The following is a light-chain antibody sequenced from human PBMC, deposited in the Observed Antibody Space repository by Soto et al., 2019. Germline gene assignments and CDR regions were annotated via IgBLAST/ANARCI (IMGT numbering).Light chain of an antibody. CDR1: QSVSSSY. CDR3: QQYGNSPRT. V-gene: IGKV3-20*01. CDR2: DAS. Sequence: ILFAQFPSTPSFSPGERATLSWQASQSVSSSYLAWYQQKPGQAPRLLIYDASSRATGIPDRFSGSGSGTDFTLTISRLEPEDFAVFFCQQYGNSPRTFGQGTKVDIK. J-gene: IGKJ1*01.